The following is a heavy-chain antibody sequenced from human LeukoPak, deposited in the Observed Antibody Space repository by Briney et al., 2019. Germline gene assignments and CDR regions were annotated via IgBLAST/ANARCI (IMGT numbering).Heavy chain of an antibody. D-gene: IGHD2-21*02. CDR1: GGSISSSSYY. Sequence: SSETLSLTCTVSGGSISSSSYYWGWIRQPPGKGPEWIGYIYYSGSTNYNPSLKSRVTISVDTSKNQFSLKLSSVTAADTAVYYCASSCGGDCYGWFDPWGQGTLVTVSS. CDR3: ASSCGGDCYGWFDP. V-gene: IGHV4-61*05. J-gene: IGHJ5*02. CDR2: IYYSGST.